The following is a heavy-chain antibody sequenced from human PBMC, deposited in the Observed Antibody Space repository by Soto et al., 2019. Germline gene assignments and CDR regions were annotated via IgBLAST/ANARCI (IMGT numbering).Heavy chain of an antibody. CDR3: ARVLYYYDSSGYYPPAGYYYYYGMDV. Sequence: SETLSLTCTVSGGSISSYYWSWIRQPPGKGLEWIGYIYYSGSTNYNPSLKSRVTISVDTSKNQFSLKLSSVTAADTAVYYCARVLYYYDSSGYYPPAGYYYYYGMDVWGQGTTVTVSS. CDR1: GGSISSYY. J-gene: IGHJ6*02. D-gene: IGHD3-22*01. V-gene: IGHV4-59*01. CDR2: IYYSGST.